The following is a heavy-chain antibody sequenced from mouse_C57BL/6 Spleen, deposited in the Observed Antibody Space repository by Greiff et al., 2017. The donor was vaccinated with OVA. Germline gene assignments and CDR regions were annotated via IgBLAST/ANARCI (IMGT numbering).Heavy chain of an antibody. D-gene: IGHD2-4*01. CDR3: ARSGLDYDSLYFDY. CDR2: IYPGSGST. CDR1: GYTFTSYW. Sequence: VQLQQPGAELVKPGASVKMSCKASGYTFTSYWITWVKQRPGQGLEWIGDIYPGSGSTNYNEKFKSKATLTVDTSSSTAYMQLSSLTSEDSAVYYCARSGLDYDSLYFDYWGQGTTLTVSS. J-gene: IGHJ2*01. V-gene: IGHV1-55*01.